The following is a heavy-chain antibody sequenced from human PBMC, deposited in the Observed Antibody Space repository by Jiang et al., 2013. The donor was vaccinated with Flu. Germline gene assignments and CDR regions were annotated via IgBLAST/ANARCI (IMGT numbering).Heavy chain of an antibody. V-gene: IGHV3-30-3*01. D-gene: IGHD3-3*01. CDR3: ARGQDDFWSGAIYYYYGMDV. Sequence: QLLESGGGVVQPGRSLRLSCAASGFTFSSYAMHWVRQAPGKGLERVAVISYDGSNKYYADSVKGRFTISRDNSKNTLYLQMNSLRAEDTAVYYCARGQDDFWSGAIYYYYGMDVWGQGTTVTVSS. CDR1: GFTFSSYA. CDR2: ISYDGSNK. J-gene: IGHJ6*02.